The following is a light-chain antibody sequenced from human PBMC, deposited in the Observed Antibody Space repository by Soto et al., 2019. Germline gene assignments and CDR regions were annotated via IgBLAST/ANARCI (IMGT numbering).Light chain of an antibody. Sequence: QSALTQPPSASGSPGQSVTISCTGTSSDVGAYKYVSWYQQYPGKAPKLMIYEVTKRPSGGHDRFSGYKSGNTAALTVSGLQAEDEADYYCTSYVGSGIWVFGGGTKLTVL. J-gene: IGLJ3*02. CDR3: TSYVGSGIWV. V-gene: IGLV2-8*01. CDR1: SSDVGAYKY. CDR2: EVT.